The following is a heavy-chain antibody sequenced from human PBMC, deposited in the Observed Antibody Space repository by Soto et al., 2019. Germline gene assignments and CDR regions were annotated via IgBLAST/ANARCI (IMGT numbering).Heavy chain of an antibody. J-gene: IGHJ6*03. V-gene: IGHV3-23*01. CDR2: VSGGGGRA. CDR1: GFTFSNYA. D-gene: IGHD4-17*01. CDR3: AKGAHDYGDPPPPHYYSYYHMDV. Sequence: GGSLRLSCAASGFTFSNYAMSWVRQAPGKGLEWVSAVSGGGGRAYYADSVKGRFTISRDNSKNTLYLQMHSLRAEDTAVYYCAKGAHDYGDPPPPHYYSYYHMDVWGKGTTVTVSS.